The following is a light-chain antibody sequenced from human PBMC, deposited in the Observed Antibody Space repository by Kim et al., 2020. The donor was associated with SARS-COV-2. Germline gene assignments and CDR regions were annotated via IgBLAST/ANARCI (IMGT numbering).Light chain of an antibody. J-gene: IGLJ1*01. CDR1: SSDVGNYDR. V-gene: IGLV2-18*02. CDR2: EIS. CDR3: CSKTSSTTYV. Sequence: GHTVTISCTGTSSDVGNYDRVSWYQQSPGTAPKVIIYEISKRPSGVPDRFSGSKSGNTASLTISGLQAEDEADYYCCSKTSSTTYVFGTGTKVTVL.